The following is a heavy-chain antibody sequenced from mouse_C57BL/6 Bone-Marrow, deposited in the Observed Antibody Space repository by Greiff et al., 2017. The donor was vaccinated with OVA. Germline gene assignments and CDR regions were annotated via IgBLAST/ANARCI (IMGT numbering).Heavy chain of an antibody. Sequence: QVQLQQPGAELVKPGASVKLSCKASGYTFTSYWMHWVKQRPGQGLEWIGMIHPNSGSTNYNEKFKSKATLTVDNSSITAYMQLSSLTSEDSAVYDCARVLRSYFDYWGQGTTLTVSS. CDR1: GYTFTSYW. D-gene: IGHD1-1*01. CDR2: IHPNSGST. J-gene: IGHJ2*01. V-gene: IGHV1-64*01. CDR3: ARVLRSYFDY.